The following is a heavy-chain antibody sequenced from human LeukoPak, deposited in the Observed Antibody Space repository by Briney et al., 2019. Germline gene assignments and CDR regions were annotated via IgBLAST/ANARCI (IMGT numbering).Heavy chain of an antibody. V-gene: IGHV4-34*01. CDR1: GGSFSGYY. D-gene: IGHD5-18*01. Sequence: PPETLSLTCAVYGGSFSGYYWSWIRQPPGKGLEWIGEIYHSGSTNYNPSLKSRVTISVDKSKNQFSLKLSSVTAADTAVYYCARGGYGNQNEAFDYRGQGTLVTVSS. CDR2: IYHSGST. J-gene: IGHJ4*02. CDR3: ARGGYGNQNEAFDY.